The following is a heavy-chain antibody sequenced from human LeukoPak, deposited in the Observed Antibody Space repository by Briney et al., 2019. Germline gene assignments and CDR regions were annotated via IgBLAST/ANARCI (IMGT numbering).Heavy chain of an antibody. V-gene: IGHV3-48*01. CDR2: LSSSSTI. J-gene: IGHJ4*02. CDR1: GFTFSSYS. D-gene: IGHD5-12*01. Sequence: GGSLRLSCAASGFTFSSYSMNGARQAPGKGLGGVSYLSSSSTIYYADSVKGRFTISRDNAKNSLYLQMNSLRAEDTAVYYCARDLGGYDLGAYYFDYWGQGTLVTVSS. CDR3: ARDLGGYDLGAYYFDY.